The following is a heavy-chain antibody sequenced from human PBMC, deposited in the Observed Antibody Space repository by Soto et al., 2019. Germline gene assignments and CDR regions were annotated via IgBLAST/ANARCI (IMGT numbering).Heavy chain of an antibody. CDR1: GFTFRNSW. V-gene: IGHV3-7*05. CDR3: ARGLRDGYNWCFDL. D-gene: IGHD5-12*01. Sequence: PGGSLRLSCAASGFTFRNSWTGWVRQAPGIGLEWVANMNQDGSQRYYVDSVKGRFTISKDSAKNSLSLQMNSLRAEDTAVYYCARGLRDGYNWCFDLWGRGTLVTVSS. J-gene: IGHJ2*01. CDR2: MNQDGSQR.